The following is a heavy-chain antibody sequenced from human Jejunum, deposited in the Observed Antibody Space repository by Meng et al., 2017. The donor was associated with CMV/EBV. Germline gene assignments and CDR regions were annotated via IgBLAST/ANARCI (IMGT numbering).Heavy chain of an antibody. CDR1: GYTFIDYV. D-gene: IGHD1-26*01. J-gene: IGHJ4*02. CDR2: INPNTGGT. Sequence: ASGYTFIDYVIFSVRQAPGQGLEWMGWINPNTGGTTYSQKFQGRVTMTRDTSISTAYMEVTSVTAADTAVYFCARRWEGNTWFDYWGQGMLVTVSS. V-gene: IGHV1-2*02. CDR3: ARRWEGNTWFDY.